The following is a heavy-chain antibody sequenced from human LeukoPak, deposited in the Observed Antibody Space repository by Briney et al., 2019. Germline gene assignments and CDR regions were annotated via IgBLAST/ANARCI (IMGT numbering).Heavy chain of an antibody. J-gene: IGHJ4*02. D-gene: IGHD6-19*01. CDR2: IYSGSIT. V-gene: IGHV3-66*01. CDR3: ARILAVAFTD. Sequence: GGSLRLSCAASGFTVSSNYMSWVRQAPGKGLEWVSVIYSGSITYYADSVKGRFTISRDNSKNTLYLQMNSLRAEDTAVYYCARILAVAFTDWGQGTLVTVSS. CDR1: GFTVSSNY.